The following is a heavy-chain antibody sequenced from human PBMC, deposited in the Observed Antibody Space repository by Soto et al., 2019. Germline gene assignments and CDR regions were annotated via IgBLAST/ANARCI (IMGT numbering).Heavy chain of an antibody. CDR2: ISTYNENM. V-gene: IGHV1-18*04. J-gene: IGHJ4*02. CDR1: GFAFASNG. Sequence: ASAKVTCKDSGFAFASNGRGWVQQAPGQGLEWMGWISTYNENMDTAPQLPGRLTMTTDTSTTTAYMELTNLKFDDTALYYCAYVGGYRTGDYSFDLWGQGTPVTVSS. CDR3: AYVGGYRTGDYSFDL. D-gene: IGHD5-18*01.